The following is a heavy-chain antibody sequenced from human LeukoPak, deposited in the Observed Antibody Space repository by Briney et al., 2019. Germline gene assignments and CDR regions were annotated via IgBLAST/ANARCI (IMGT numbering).Heavy chain of an antibody. J-gene: IGHJ5*02. CDR2: IYYSGST. D-gene: IGHD3-3*01. Sequence: PSETLSLTCTVSGGSISSYYWSWIRQPPGKGLEWIGYIYYSGSTNYNPSLKSRVTISVDTSKNQFSLKLSSVTAADTAVYYCAREQRNYDFWSGYSHNWFDPWGQGTLVTGSS. CDR1: GGSISSYY. CDR3: AREQRNYDFWSGYSHNWFDP. V-gene: IGHV4-59*01.